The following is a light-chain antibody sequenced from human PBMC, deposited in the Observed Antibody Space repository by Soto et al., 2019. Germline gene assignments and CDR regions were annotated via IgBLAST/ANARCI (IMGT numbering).Light chain of an antibody. J-gene: IGLJ2*01. CDR1: SIGVYNF. CDR2: DVT. CDR3: SSYTTSTSVMV. Sequence: QSALTQPASVSGSPGQSITISCTGTSIGVYNFVSGYQHQPCKAPKLLIYDVTNRPSGVSDRFSGSKSGNTAALTISGLQAEDEADYYCSSYTTSTSVMVFGGGTKVTVL. V-gene: IGLV2-14*03.